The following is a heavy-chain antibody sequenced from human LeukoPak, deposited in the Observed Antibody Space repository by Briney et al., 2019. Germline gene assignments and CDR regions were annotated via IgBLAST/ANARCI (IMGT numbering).Heavy chain of an antibody. CDR1: GGTFSSYA. D-gene: IGHD6-19*01. Sequence: SVKVSCKASGGTFSSYAISSVRQAPGQGLEWMGGIIPIFGTANYAQKFQGRVTITADKSTITAYMELSSLRSEDTAVYYCARGAQWLANYWGQGTLVTVSS. CDR3: ARGAQWLANY. J-gene: IGHJ4*02. V-gene: IGHV1-69*06. CDR2: IIPIFGTA.